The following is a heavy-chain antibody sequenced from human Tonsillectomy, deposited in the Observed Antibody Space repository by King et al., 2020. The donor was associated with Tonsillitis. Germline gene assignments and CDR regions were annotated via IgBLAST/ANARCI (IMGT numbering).Heavy chain of an antibody. CDR2: IFYSGST. J-gene: IGHJ6*03. CDR1: GGSISNYY. CDR3: ARGRHWLNYYYMDV. Sequence: MQLQESGPGLVKPSETLSLTCAVSGGSISNYYWSWIRQPPGKGLEWIGYIFYSGSTRNNPSLKSRVTFSVDTSKNQFSLNLTSVTAADTAVYYCARGRHWLNYYYMDVWGKGTTVTVSS. V-gene: IGHV4-59*01. D-gene: IGHD6-19*01.